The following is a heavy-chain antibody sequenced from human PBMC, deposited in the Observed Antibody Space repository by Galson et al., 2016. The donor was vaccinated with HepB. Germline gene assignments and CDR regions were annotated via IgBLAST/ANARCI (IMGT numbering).Heavy chain of an antibody. V-gene: IGHV1-24*01. CDR2: FLEELGET. J-gene: IGHJ3*02. D-gene: IGHD1-26*01. CDR3: ATNPGVELHGFGI. Sequence: SVKVSCKVSGDTLKDLSMHWVRQAPGKGLQWLGGFLEELGETMYMERFQDSVTMAGDTSTDTAYLELSNLRSDDTAVYYCATNPGVELHGFGIWGQGTMVIVSS. CDR1: GDTLKDLS.